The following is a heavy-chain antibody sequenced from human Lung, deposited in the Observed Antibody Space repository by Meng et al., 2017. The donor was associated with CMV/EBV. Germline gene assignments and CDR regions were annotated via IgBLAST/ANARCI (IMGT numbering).Heavy chain of an antibody. CDR3: AKDNAGSIWYFDL. D-gene: IGHD1-1*01. Sequence: ASGFTFSSYGIHWVRQAPGKGLEWVAFIRYDGNNRKYVDSVKGRFAISRDNSKNTLYLQMNSLRPEDTAVYFCAKDNAGSIWYFDLWGRGTLVTVSS. V-gene: IGHV3-30*02. J-gene: IGHJ2*01. CDR1: GFTFSSYG. CDR2: IRYDGNNR.